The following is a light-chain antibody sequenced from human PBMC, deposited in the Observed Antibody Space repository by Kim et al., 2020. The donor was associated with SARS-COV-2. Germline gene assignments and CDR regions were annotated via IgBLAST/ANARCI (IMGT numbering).Light chain of an antibody. V-gene: IGLV2-14*01. CDR3: SSYTSSSTSVV. CDR2: DVS. CDR1: SSDVGGYNY. Sequence: LSQPASVSGSPGQSITISCTGTSSDVGGYNYVSWYQQHPGKAPKLMIYDVSKRPSGVSNRFSGSKSGNTASLTISGLQAEDEADYYCSSYTSSSTSVVFGGGTQLTVL. J-gene: IGLJ2*01.